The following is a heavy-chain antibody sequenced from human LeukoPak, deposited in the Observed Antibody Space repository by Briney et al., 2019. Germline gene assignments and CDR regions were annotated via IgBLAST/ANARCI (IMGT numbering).Heavy chain of an antibody. D-gene: IGHD3-22*01. CDR1: GFKFSNYA. Sequence: QPGGSLRLSCAASGFKFSNYAMHWVRQAPGKGLEWVAVISYDVGKKYYADSVKGRFTISRDNSKNTLYLQMNSLRAEDTAVYYCAKDDYYDTSGYRDWGQGTLVTVSS. J-gene: IGHJ4*02. V-gene: IGHV3-30*18. CDR3: AKDDYYDTSGYRD. CDR2: ISYDVGKK.